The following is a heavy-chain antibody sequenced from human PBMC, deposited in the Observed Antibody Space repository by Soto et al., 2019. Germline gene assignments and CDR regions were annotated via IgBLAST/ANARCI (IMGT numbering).Heavy chain of an antibody. CDR2: IHYSGST. CDR1: GGSLSGYF. V-gene: IGHV4-30-4*01. J-gene: IGHJ6*02. Sequence: KSSETLSLTCAVYGGSLSGYFWSWIRQPPGKGLEWIGYIHYSGSTYYNLSLKSRLTISLDTSKNQFSLKLASVTASDTAVYYCARVPIACTGSSCYKHYYYSMDVWGQGTTVTVSS. CDR3: ARVPIACTGSSCYKHYYYSMDV. D-gene: IGHD2-2*02.